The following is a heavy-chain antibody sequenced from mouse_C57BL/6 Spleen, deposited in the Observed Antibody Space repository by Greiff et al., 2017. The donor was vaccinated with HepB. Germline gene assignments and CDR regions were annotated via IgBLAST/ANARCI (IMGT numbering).Heavy chain of an antibody. CDR1: GYTFTDYN. J-gene: IGHJ2*01. Sequence: EVQLQQSGPELVKPGASVKIPCKASGYTFTDYNMDWVKQSHGKSLEWIGDINPNNGGTIYNQKFKGKATLTVDKSSSTAYMELRSLTSEDTAVYYCARRAYGSRRYFDYWGQGTTLTVSS. D-gene: IGHD1-1*01. V-gene: IGHV1-18*01. CDR3: ARRAYGSRRYFDY. CDR2: INPNNGGT.